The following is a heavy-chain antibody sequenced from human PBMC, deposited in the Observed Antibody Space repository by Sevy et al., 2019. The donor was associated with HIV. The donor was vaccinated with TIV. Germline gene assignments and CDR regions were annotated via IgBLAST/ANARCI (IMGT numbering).Heavy chain of an antibody. D-gene: IGHD2-15*01. CDR2: THYRSKWYN. CDR3: TTACCSRDRFGVLGAFDF. V-gene: IGHV6-1*01. Sequence: SQTISLTCAISGDSVSSNSAAWNWIRQSPSRGLEWLGRTHYRSKWYNDYAVSVKGRITINPDRSKNQFSLQLNSVTPEDTAVYYCTTACCSRDRFGVLGAFDFWGQGTMVTVSS. J-gene: IGHJ3*01. CDR1: GDSVSSNSAA.